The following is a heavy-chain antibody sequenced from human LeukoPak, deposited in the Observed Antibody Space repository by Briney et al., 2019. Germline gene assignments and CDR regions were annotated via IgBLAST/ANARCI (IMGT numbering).Heavy chain of an antibody. CDR1: GFTFSSYE. J-gene: IGHJ6*03. D-gene: IGHD3-10*01. Sequence: PGGSLRLSCAASGFTFSSYEMNWVRQAPGKGLVWVSRINSDGSSTTYADSVKGRFTISRDNAKNTLYLQMNSLRAEDTAVYYCATALYGSGSYYKAYMDVWGKGTTVTISS. V-gene: IGHV3-74*01. CDR2: INSDGSST. CDR3: ATALYGSGSYYKAYMDV.